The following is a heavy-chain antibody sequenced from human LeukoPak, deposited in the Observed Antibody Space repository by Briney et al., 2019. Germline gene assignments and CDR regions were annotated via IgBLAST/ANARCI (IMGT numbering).Heavy chain of an antibody. D-gene: IGHD5-24*01. CDR2: IYYSGST. CDR3: ARTGRDGYRYYFDY. J-gene: IGHJ4*02. V-gene: IGHV4-59*11. Sequence: SETLSLTCIVSGGSISSHYWSWIRPPPGKGLEWIGYIYYSGSTNYNPSLKSRVTISVDTSKNQFSLKLSSVTAADTAVYYCARTGRDGYRYYFDYWGQGTLVTVSS. CDR1: GGSISSHY.